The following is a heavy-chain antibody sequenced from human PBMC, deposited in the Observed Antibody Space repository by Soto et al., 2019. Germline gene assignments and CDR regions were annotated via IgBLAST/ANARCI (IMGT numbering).Heavy chain of an antibody. CDR2: IYYSGST. CDR3: ARGRKNTNFGVS. V-gene: IGHV4-30-4*01. CDR1: GGSISSGDYY. Sequence: SETLSLTCTVSGGSISSGDYYWSWIRQPPGKGLEWIGYIYYSGSTYYNPSLKSRVTISVDTSKNEFSLKLSSVTAADRAVYYCARGRKNTNFGVSWGQGTLVTVSS. J-gene: IGHJ4*02. D-gene: IGHD3-3*01.